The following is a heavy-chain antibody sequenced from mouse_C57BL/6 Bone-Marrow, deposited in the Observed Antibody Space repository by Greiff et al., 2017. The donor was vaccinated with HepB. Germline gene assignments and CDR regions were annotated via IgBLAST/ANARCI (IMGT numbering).Heavy chain of an antibody. J-gene: IGHJ3*01. CDR1: GFTFSSYA. V-gene: IGHV5-4*03. CDR2: ISDGGSYT. D-gene: IGHD1-1*01. CDR3: ARAIPHTVEDSAY. Sequence: DVMLVESGGGLVKPGGSLKLSCAASGFTFSSYAMSWVRQTPEKRLEWVATISDGGSYTYYPDNVKGRFTISRDNAKNNLYLQMSHLKSEDTAMYYCARAIPHTVEDSAYWGQGTLVTVSA.